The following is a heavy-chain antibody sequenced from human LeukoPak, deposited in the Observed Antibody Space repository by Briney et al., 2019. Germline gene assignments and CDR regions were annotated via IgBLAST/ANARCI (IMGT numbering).Heavy chain of an antibody. D-gene: IGHD3-9*01. CDR1: GYTFTSYG. CDR3: ARGSGGYYDILTGYSTTDY. V-gene: IGHV1-18*01. Sequence: ASVKVSCKASGYTFTSYGISWVRQAPGQGLEWMGWISAYNGNTNYAQKLQGRVTMTTDTSTSTAYMELRSLRSDDTAVYYCARGSGGYYDILTGYSTTDYWGQGTLVTVSS. CDR2: ISAYNGNT. J-gene: IGHJ4*02.